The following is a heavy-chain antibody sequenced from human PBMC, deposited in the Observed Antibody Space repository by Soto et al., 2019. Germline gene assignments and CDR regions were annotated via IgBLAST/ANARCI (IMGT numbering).Heavy chain of an antibody. D-gene: IGHD5-12*01. Sequence: ELQLVESGGGLVQRGGSLRLSCAGSGFTLSNYWMHWVRQAPGKGLEWVSRIDHDGPTDYADSVRGRFTISRDNAENTLYLQMNSLRPEDTAVYYCVRASHGDYWGQGTLVTVSS. CDR1: GFTLSNYW. CDR2: IDHDGPT. CDR3: VRASHGDY. J-gene: IGHJ4*02. V-gene: IGHV3-74*01.